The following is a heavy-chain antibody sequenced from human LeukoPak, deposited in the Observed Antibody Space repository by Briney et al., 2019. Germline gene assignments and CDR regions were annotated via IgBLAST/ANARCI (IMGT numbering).Heavy chain of an antibody. D-gene: IGHD3-16*02. CDR2: INPSGGST. Sequence: ASVKVSCKASGYTFTSYYMHWVRQAPGQGLEWMGIINPSGGSTSYAQKFQGGVTMTRDTSTSTVYMELSSLRSEDTAVYYCARGGYYDYVWGSYPIDYWGQGTLVTVSS. V-gene: IGHV1-46*01. CDR1: GYTFTSYY. J-gene: IGHJ4*02. CDR3: ARGGYYDYVWGSYPIDY.